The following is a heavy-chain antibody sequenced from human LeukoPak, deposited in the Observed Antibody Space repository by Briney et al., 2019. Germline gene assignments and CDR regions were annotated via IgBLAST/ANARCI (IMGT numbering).Heavy chain of an antibody. J-gene: IGHJ4*02. CDR3: ARDASLRFLEWAMYYFDY. Sequence: GASVKTSCKASGYTFTGYYMHWHRQPPGQGLEWKGWINPNSGGTNYAQKFQGRVTMTRDTSISTAYMELSRLRSDDTAVYYCARDASLRFLEWAMYYFDYWGQGTLVTVSS. CDR2: INPNSGGT. D-gene: IGHD3-3*01. CDR1: GYTFTGYY. V-gene: IGHV1-2*02.